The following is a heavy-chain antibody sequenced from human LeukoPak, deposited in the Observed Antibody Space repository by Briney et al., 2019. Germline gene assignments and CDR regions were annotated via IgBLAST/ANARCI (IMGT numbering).Heavy chain of an antibody. D-gene: IGHD2-21*02. Sequence: ASVKVSCKASGYTFTSYGISWVRQAPGQGLEWMGRIIPILGIANYAQKFQGRVTITADKSTSTAYMELSSLRSEDTAVYYCARSVVVTAAIDYWGQGTLVTVSS. V-gene: IGHV1-69*04. CDR2: IIPILGIA. CDR3: ARSVVVTAAIDY. CDR1: GYTFTSYG. J-gene: IGHJ4*02.